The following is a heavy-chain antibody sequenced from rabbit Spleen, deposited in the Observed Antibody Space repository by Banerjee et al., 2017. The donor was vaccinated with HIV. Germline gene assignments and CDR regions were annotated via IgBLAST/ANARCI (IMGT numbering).Heavy chain of an antibody. CDR3: ARGASYGNGRYFDL. D-gene: IGHD6-1*01. V-gene: IGHV1S45*01. Sequence: QEQLVESGGGLVKPEGSLKLSCTASGFSFSNKAVMCWVRQAPGKGLEWIACINAVTGKAVYASWAKGRFTITKTSSTVDLKMTSLTAADTATYFCARGASYGNGRYFDLWGPGTLVTVS. J-gene: IGHJ4*01. CDR2: INAVTGKA. CDR1: GFSFSNKAV.